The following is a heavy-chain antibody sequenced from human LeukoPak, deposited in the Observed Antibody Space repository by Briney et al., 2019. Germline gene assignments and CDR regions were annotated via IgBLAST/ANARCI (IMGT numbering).Heavy chain of an antibody. D-gene: IGHD4-17*01. Sequence: PSETLSLTCAVYGGSFSGYYWSWIRQPPGKGLEWIGEINHSGSTNYNPSLKRRVTISVDTSKNQFSLKLSSVTAADTAVYYCERRPRRTVTTRFDYWGQGTLVTVSS. J-gene: IGHJ4*02. V-gene: IGHV4-34*01. CDR2: INHSGST. CDR3: ERRPRRTVTTRFDY. CDR1: GGSFSGYY.